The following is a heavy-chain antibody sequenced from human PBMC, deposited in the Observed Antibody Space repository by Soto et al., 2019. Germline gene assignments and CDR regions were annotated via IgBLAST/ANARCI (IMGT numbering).Heavy chain of an antibody. V-gene: IGHV1-45*02. J-gene: IGHJ4*02. D-gene: IGHD1-26*01. CDR2: ITPFSGDV. CDR3: ASGGAGSGPFTWELPDH. CDR1: GNTFSYRY. Sequence: QMQLVQSGAEVKKTGSSVTVSCKALGNTFSYRYIHWVRQAPGQALEWMGWITPFSGDVHYAQKFQERVTLTRDRSINTAYMRMSSLRSEDTAIYFCASGGAGSGPFTWELPDHWGQGTLVTVSS.